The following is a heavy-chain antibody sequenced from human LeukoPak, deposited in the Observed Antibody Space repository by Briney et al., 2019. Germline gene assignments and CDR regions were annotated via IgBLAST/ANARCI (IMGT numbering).Heavy chain of an antibody. CDR3: ARLAAAGIPNYYYYYMDV. J-gene: IGHJ6*03. CDR2: INPNSGGT. D-gene: IGHD6-13*01. V-gene: IGHV1-2*02. CDR1: GYTFTGYY. Sequence: ASVKVSCKASGYTFTGYYMHWVRQAPGQGLEWMGWINPNSGGTNYAQKFQGRVTMTRDTSISTAYMELSRLRSDDTAVYYCARLAAAGIPNYYYYYMDVWGKGTTVTVSS.